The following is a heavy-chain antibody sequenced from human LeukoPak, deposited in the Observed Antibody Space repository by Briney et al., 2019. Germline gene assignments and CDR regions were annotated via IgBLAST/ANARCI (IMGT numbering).Heavy chain of an antibody. Sequence: SETLSLTCTVSGGSISSYYWSWIRQPPGKGLEWIGYIYYSGSTNYNPSLKSRVTISVDTSKNQFSLKLSSVTAADTAVYYCARGVEWLFRAFDIWGQGTMVTVSS. V-gene: IGHV4-59*01. J-gene: IGHJ3*02. CDR1: GGSISSYY. CDR3: ARGVEWLFRAFDI. D-gene: IGHD3-3*01. CDR2: IYYSGST.